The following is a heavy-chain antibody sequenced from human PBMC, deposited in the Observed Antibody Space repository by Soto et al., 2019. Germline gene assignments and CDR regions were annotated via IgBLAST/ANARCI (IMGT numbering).Heavy chain of an antibody. CDR3: ARRRPVRGHTYYFDY. Sequence: SETLSLTCTVSGGSISSYYWSWIRQPPGKGLEWIGYIYYSGSTNYNPSLKSRVTISVDTSKNQFSLKLSSVTAADTAVYYCARRRPVRGHTYYFDYWGQGTLVTVSS. CDR1: GGSISSYY. V-gene: IGHV4-59*08. D-gene: IGHD3-10*01. CDR2: IYYSGST. J-gene: IGHJ4*02.